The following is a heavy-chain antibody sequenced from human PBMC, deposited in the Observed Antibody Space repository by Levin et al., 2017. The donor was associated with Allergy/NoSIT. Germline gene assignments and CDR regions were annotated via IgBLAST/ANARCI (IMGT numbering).Heavy chain of an antibody. D-gene: IGHD3-16*01. CDR2: IKEDGTEE. Sequence: LSLTCVASGFPFSSYWMTWVRQAPGKGLEWVANIKEDGTEEHYVDSVKGRFIISRDNAKNSLYLQINSLRAEDTAVYYCGRHGGAVSSWGQGTLVAVSS. CDR3: GRHGGAVSS. J-gene: IGHJ5*02. CDR1: GFPFSSYW. V-gene: IGHV3-7*01.